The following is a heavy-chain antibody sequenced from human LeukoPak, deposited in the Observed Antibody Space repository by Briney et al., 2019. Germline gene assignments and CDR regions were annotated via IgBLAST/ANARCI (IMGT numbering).Heavy chain of an antibody. CDR2: IYYSGST. D-gene: IGHD6-6*01. V-gene: IGHV4-39*07. CDR3: ARIVSSSRFNYWFDP. Sequence: SETLSLTCTVSGGPISSSSYYWGWIRQPPGKGLEWIGSIYYSGSTYYNPSLKSRVTISVDTSKNQFSLKLSSVTAADTAVYYCARIVSSSRFNYWFDPWGQGTLVTVSS. J-gene: IGHJ5*02. CDR1: GGPISSSSYY.